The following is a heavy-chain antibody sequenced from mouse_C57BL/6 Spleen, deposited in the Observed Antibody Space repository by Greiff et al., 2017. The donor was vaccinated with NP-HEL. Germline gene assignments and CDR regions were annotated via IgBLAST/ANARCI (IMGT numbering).Heavy chain of an antibody. Sequence: VQLQQSGPELVKPGASVKIPCKASGYTFTDYNMDWVKQSHGKSLEWIGDINPNNGGTIYNQKFKGKATITADTSSNTAYLQLSSLTSEDTAVYYCTSNYYGSSAWFAYWGQGTLVTVSA. CDR2: INPNNGGT. J-gene: IGHJ3*01. CDR3: TSNYYGSSAWFAY. D-gene: IGHD1-1*01. CDR1: GYTFTDYN. V-gene: IGHV1-18*01.